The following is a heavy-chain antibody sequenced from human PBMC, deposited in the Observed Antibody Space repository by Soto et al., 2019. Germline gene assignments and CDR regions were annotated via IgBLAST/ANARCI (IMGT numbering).Heavy chain of an antibody. Sequence: GGSLRLSCAVSGFTFSNYYMHWVRQAPGKGLEWVSSIRSGRDTFYADSVKGRFSISRDDATSSVSLQMNSLRGEDTAVYFCAREETAWPLAYGLDVWGQGTTVSSP. CDR3: AREETAWPLAYGLDV. J-gene: IGHJ6*02. CDR1: GFTFSNYY. CDR2: IRSGRDT. D-gene: IGHD2-21*02. V-gene: IGHV3-21*01.